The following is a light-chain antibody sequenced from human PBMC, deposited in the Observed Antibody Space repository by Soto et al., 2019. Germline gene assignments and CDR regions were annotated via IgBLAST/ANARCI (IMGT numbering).Light chain of an antibody. V-gene: IGLV1-36*01. CDR3: AAWDDSLNGPGYV. J-gene: IGLJ1*01. CDR1: SSNIGNNA. CDR2: YDD. Sequence: QSVLTQPPSVSDAPRQRVTISCSGSSSNIGNNAVNWYQQLPGKAPKLLIYYDDLLPSGVSDRFSGSKSGTSASLAISGLQSEDEADYYCAAWDDSLNGPGYVFGTGTKVTVL.